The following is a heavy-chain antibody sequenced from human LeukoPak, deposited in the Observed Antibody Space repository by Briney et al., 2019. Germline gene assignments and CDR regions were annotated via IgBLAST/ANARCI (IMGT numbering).Heavy chain of an antibody. J-gene: IGHJ5*01. D-gene: IGHD4-11*01. CDR2: IYPCGSS. Sequence: SDTLSLTCTVSGCSISGYYWSWIRQPAGKGLAGIGYIYPCGSSNYNHPLKSRVTISVDTSKNQFSLALSSVTAADTAVYYCARQPYSNSDWFDSWGQGTLVTVSS. CDR3: ARQPYSNSDWFDS. CDR1: GCSISGYY. V-gene: IGHV4-4*09.